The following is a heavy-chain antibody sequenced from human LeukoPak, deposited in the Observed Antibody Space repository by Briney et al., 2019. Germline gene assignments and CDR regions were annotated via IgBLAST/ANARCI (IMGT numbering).Heavy chain of an antibody. V-gene: IGHV3-23*01. J-gene: IGHJ6*02. CDR3: AKLGYCSGGSCSDHYYYYYGMDV. Sequence: GGSLRLSCAASGFTFNTYGMNWVRQAPGKGLEWLSYIGPGPSHTYYADSVRGRFTISRDNSKNTLYLQMNSLRAEDTAVYYCAKLGYCSGGSCSDHYYYYYGMDVWGQGTTVTVSS. CDR1: GFTFNTYG. CDR2: IGPGPSHT. D-gene: IGHD2-15*01.